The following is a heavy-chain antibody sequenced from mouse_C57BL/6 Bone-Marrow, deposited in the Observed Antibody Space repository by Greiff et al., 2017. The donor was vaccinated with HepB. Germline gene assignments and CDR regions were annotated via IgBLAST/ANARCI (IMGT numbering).Heavy chain of an antibody. V-gene: IGHV14-2*01. CDR2: IDPEDGET. D-gene: IGHD2-4*01. J-gene: IGHJ3*01. CDR3: ARAPFRDYDRGGFAY. CDR1: GFNIKDYY. Sequence: VQLQQPGAELVKPGASVKLSCTASGFNIKDYYMHWVKQRTEQGLEWIGRIDPEDGETKYAPKFQGKATITADTSSNTAYLQLSSLTSEDTAVYYCARAPFRDYDRGGFAYWGQGTLVTVSA.